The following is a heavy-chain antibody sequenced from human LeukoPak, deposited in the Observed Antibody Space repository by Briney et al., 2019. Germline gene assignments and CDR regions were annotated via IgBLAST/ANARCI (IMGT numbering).Heavy chain of an antibody. CDR2: IKKDGSDT. D-gene: IGHD1-1*01. V-gene: IGHV3-7*01. Sequence: PGRSLRLSCAASGFPFSSVWMSWVRQAPGRGLEWVASIKKDGSDTNYVDSVKGRFTISRDNAKNSLYLQLNSLRADDTAVYYCARLTGTTGFDYWGQGNLVTVSS. J-gene: IGHJ4*02. CDR1: GFPFSSVW. CDR3: ARLTGTTGFDY.